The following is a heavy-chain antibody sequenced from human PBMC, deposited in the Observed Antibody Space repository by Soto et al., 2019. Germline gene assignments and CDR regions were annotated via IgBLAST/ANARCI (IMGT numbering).Heavy chain of an antibody. CDR2: ISGGGGGT. J-gene: IGHJ2*01. CDR3: AKGIVGRYFDL. D-gene: IGHD2-21*01. CDR1: GFTFSSYA. V-gene: IGHV3-23*01. Sequence: GGSLRRSCATAGFTFSSYAMRWVRQAPGKGLEWVSTISGGGGGTYYADSVKGRFTISRDNSKNTLYLQMSSLRGEDTAVYYCAKGIVGRYFDLWRSGTLVTVSS.